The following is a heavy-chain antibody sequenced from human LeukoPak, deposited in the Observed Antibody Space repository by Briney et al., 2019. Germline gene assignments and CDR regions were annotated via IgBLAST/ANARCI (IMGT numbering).Heavy chain of an antibody. V-gene: IGHV3-23*01. CDR1: GFTFGTYA. Sequence: PGGSLRLSCAASGFTFGTYAMAWVRQAPGKGLEWVSAISGSGGSTYYADSVKGRFTISRDNSKNTLYLQMNSLRAEDTSIYFCAKALEQETVIALDSWGQGTLVTVSS. J-gene: IGHJ4*02. CDR2: ISGSGGST. D-gene: IGHD6-13*01. CDR3: AKALEQETVIALDS.